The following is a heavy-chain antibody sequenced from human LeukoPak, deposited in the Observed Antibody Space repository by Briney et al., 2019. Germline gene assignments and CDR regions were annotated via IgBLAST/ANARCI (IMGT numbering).Heavy chain of an antibody. D-gene: IGHD3-3*01. CDR3: ATDGRAGDFWSGYIPTNWFDP. Sequence: ASVKVSCKVSGYTLTELSMHWVRQAPGKGLEWTGGFDPEDGETIYAQKFQGRVTMTEDTSTDTAYMELSSLRSEDTAVYYCATDGRAGDFWSGYIPTNWFDPWGQGTLVTVSS. J-gene: IGHJ5*02. CDR1: GYTLTELS. V-gene: IGHV1-24*01. CDR2: FDPEDGET.